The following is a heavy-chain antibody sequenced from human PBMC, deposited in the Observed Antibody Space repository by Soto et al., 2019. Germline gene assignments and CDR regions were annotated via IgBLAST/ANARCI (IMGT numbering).Heavy chain of an antibody. Sequence: GGSLRLSCAASGFTFSSYSMNWVRQAPGKGLEWVSSISSSSSYIYYADSVKGRFTISRDNAKNSLYLQMNSLRAEDTAVYYCAGQSRYYYDSSGYYYEGNWFDPWGQGTLVTVSS. CDR2: ISSSSSYI. J-gene: IGHJ5*02. CDR3: AGQSRYYYDSSGYYYEGNWFDP. D-gene: IGHD3-22*01. CDR1: GFTFSSYS. V-gene: IGHV3-21*01.